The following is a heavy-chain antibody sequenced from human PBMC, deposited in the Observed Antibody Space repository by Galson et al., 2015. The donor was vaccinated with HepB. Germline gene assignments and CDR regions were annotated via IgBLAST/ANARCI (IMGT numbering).Heavy chain of an antibody. Sequence: SLRLSCAASGFSFDTYAMNWVRQAPGRGLEWVSTISVAATITYYADSVKGRFTISRDNSKNTLYLQMNSLRVEDTAVYYCAKAQITMIRGTMGDFDYWGQGTLVTVSS. V-gene: IGHV3-23*01. CDR1: GFSFDTYA. D-gene: IGHD3-10*01. CDR2: ISVAATIT. J-gene: IGHJ4*02. CDR3: AKAQITMIRGTMGDFDY.